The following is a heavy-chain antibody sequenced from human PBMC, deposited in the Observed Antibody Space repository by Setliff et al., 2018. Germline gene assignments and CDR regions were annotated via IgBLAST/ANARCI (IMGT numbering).Heavy chain of an antibody. Sequence: ASVKVSCKASGYILNSYGISWVRQAPGQGLEWMGWISSYNDITNYAQRFQGRVTLTTDMSTSAAYMELRSLGSDDTAVYYCLRDRPYSNSPEDVFDIWGQGTAVTVSS. V-gene: IGHV1-18*01. CDR1: GYILNSYG. CDR3: LRDRPYSNSPEDVFDI. J-gene: IGHJ3*02. CDR2: ISSYNDIT. D-gene: IGHD4-4*01.